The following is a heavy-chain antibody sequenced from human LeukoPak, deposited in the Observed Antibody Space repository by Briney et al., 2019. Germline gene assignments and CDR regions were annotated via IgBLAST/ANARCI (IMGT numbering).Heavy chain of an antibody. D-gene: IGHD3-3*01. CDR2: ISYGGDNK. Sequence: PGGSLRLSCAASGFTFSSYAMHWVRQAPGKGLEWVAVISYGGDNKYYADSVKGRFTISRDNSKNTLYLQMNSLRAEDTAVYYCAGDFEAHDLLPIGYWGQGTLVTVSS. J-gene: IGHJ4*02. V-gene: IGHV3-30*01. CDR3: AGDFEAHDLLPIGY. CDR1: GFTFSSYA.